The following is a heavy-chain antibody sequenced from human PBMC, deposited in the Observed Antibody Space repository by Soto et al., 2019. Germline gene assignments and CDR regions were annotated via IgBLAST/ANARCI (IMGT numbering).Heavy chain of an antibody. V-gene: IGHV6-1*01. J-gene: IGHJ4*01. CDR2: TYYRSKWYN. D-gene: IGHD1-1*01. Sequence: SQTLSLTCAISGDSVSSNSASWNWIRQSPSRGLEWLGRTYYRSKWYNDYAVSVNSRIIINPDTSNNELYLQLKSVGPMVTVMSLCSKGIYRGPEIGYAVDLWGQGIMVTVS. CDR1: GDSVSSNSAS. CDR3: SKGIYRGPEIGYAVDL.